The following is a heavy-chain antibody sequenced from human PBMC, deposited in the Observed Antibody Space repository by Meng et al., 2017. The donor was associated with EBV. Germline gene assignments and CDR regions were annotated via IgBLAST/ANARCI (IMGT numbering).Heavy chain of an antibody. D-gene: IGHD3-10*01. CDR3: ASESGRGYTPDY. CDR2: FLPRLGAP. CDR1: GGPFRYYA. V-gene: IGHV1-69*01. J-gene: IGHJ4*02. Sequence: QVQLVQSPAGVKKPGSSVKVSCKTSGGPFRYYAISWVRQAPGQGLEWLGGFLPRLGAPNYAQKFHGRVKITADESTSTHYMDLSSLRSEDTAIYYCASESGRGYTPDYWGQGTLVTVSS.